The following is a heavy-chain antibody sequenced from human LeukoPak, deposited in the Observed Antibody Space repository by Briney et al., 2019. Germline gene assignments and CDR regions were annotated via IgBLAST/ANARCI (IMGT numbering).Heavy chain of an antibody. Sequence: SETLSLTCTVSGGPISGHYWSWIRQPPGKGLEWIGYISYSGSTNYNPSLKSRVTISVDTSKNQFSLKLSSVTAADTAMYYCGRYDSSGYSHFDYWGQGSLVTVSS. CDR2: ISYSGST. CDR3: GRYDSSGYSHFDY. D-gene: IGHD3-22*01. J-gene: IGHJ4*02. V-gene: IGHV4-59*11. CDR1: GGPISGHY.